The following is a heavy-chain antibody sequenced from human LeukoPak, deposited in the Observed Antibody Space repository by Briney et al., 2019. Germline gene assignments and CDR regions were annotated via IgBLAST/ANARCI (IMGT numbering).Heavy chain of an antibody. CDR3: ARGRLTWDHCWFDP. V-gene: IGHV4-61*02. CDR2: IYSSRST. J-gene: IGHJ5*02. CDR1: GGSISTGTYY. Sequence: SQTLSLTCTVTGGSISTGTYYWSWIRQPAGKGLEWIGRIYSSRSTNHNPSLKSRVTISIDTSKNQFSLNLSSVTAADTAVYYCARGRLTWDHCWFDPWGQGALVTVSS. D-gene: IGHD1-26*01.